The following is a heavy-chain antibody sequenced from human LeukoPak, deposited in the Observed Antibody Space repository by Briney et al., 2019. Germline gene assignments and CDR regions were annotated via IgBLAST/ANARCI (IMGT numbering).Heavy chain of an antibody. CDR2: ISAYNGNT. D-gene: IGHD3-22*01. Sequence: GASVKVSCKASGYTFTSYGISWVRQAPGQGLEWMGWISAYNGNTNYAQKLQGRVTMTTDTSTSTAYMELRSLRSDDTAVYYCARDVATMIVVVTDAFDIWGQGTMVTASS. CDR1: GYTFTSYG. J-gene: IGHJ3*02. CDR3: ARDVATMIVVVTDAFDI. V-gene: IGHV1-18*01.